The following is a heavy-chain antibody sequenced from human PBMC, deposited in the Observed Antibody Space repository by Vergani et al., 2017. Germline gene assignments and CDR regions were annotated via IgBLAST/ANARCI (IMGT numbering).Heavy chain of an antibody. Sequence: QMQLQESGPGLVKASETLSLTCTVSGDSIISRSYYWGWIRQPPGKGLEWIGSIYNSGNGDSSSSLKSRVTISADTSKNQFSLRLTSVTAADTAVYYCASEKYYSVSTSHCRGRYLDVWGRGTLVTVPS. CDR3: ASEKYYSVSTSHCRGRYLDV. CDR2: IYNSGNG. CDR1: GDSIISRSYY. D-gene: IGHD3-16*01. V-gene: IGHV4-39*01. J-gene: IGHJ2*01.